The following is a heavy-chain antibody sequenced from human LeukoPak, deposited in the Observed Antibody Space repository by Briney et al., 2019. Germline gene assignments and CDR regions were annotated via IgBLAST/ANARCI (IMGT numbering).Heavy chain of an antibody. J-gene: IGHJ3*02. Sequence: GGSLRLSCVASGFTFSSYSMNWVRRAPGKGLEWVSYISSSSTIYYADSVKGRFTISRDNSKNTLYQQMNSLRVEDTAVYYCARGSRVTTRLDAFDIWGQGTMVTVSS. D-gene: IGHD4-17*01. CDR2: ISSSSTI. CDR1: GFTFSSYS. V-gene: IGHV3-48*01. CDR3: ARGSRVTTRLDAFDI.